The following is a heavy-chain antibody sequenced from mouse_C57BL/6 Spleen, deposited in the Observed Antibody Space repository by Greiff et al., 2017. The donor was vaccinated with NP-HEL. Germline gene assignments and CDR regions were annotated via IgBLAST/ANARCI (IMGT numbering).Heavy chain of an antibody. J-gene: IGHJ2*01. Sequence: QVQLQQSGAELVRPGASVKLSCKASGYTFTDYYINWVKQRPGQGLEWIARIYPGSGNTYYNEKFKGKATLTAEKSSSTAYMQLSSLTSEDSAVYFCARSEITTVVFDYWGQGTTLTVSS. CDR3: ARSEITTVVFDY. CDR1: GYTFTDYY. D-gene: IGHD1-1*01. V-gene: IGHV1-76*01. CDR2: IYPGSGNT.